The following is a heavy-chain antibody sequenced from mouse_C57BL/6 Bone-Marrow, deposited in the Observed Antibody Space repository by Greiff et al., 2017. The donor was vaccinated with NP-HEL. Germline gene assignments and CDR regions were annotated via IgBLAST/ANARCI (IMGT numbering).Heavy chain of an antibody. CDR3: AKFLGTGLWFAY. J-gene: IGHJ3*01. CDR2: IYPRSGNT. D-gene: IGHD4-1*01. V-gene: IGHV1-81*01. CDR1: GYTFTSYG. Sequence: QVHVKQSGAELARPGASVKLSCKASGYTFTSYGISWVKQRTGQGLEWIGEIYPRSGNTYYNEKFKGKATLTADKSSSTAYMELRSLTSEDSAVYVCAKFLGTGLWFAYWGQGTLVTVAA.